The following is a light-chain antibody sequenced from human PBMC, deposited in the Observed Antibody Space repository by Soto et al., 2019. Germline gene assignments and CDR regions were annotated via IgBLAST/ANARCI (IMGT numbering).Light chain of an antibody. CDR2: DVS. CDR3: YSYTSSSTYV. Sequence: QSVLTQPASVSGSPGQSITISCTGTSSDVGAYNYVSWYQQHPAKVPKLMIYDVSNRPSGVSDRFSGSKSGNTASLTISGLQAEDEADYYCYSYTSSSTYVFGTGTKVNVL. V-gene: IGLV2-14*01. CDR1: SSDVGAYNY. J-gene: IGLJ1*01.